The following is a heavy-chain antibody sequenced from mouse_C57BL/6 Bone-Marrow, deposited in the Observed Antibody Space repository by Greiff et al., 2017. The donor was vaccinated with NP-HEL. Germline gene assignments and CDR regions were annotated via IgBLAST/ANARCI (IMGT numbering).Heavy chain of an antibody. D-gene: IGHD1-1*01. Sequence: EVQGVESEGGLVQPGSSMKLSCTASGFTFSDYYMAWVRQVPEKGLEWVANINYDGSSTYYLDSLKSRFIISRDNAKNILYLQMRSLKSEDTATYYCASASSHYYASSPQYIYVWGTGTTVTVSS. CDR1: GFTFSDYY. V-gene: IGHV5-16*01. J-gene: IGHJ1*03. CDR2: INYDGSST. CDR3: ASASSHYYASSPQYIYV.